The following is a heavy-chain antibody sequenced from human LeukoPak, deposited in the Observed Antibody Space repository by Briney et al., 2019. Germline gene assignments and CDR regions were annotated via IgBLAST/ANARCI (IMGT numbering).Heavy chain of an antibody. CDR1: GDSISSGGYY. D-gene: IGHD6-13*01. J-gene: IGHJ4*02. CDR3: VRLTYSSSWFYFDY. V-gene: IGHV4-31*03. CDR2: IYYSGST. Sequence: PSETLSLTCTVSGDSISSGGYYWSWIRQHPGKGLEWIGYIYYSGSTYYNPSLKSRVTISVDTSKNQFSLKLSPVTAADTAVYYCVRLTYSSSWFYFDYWGQGTLVTVSS.